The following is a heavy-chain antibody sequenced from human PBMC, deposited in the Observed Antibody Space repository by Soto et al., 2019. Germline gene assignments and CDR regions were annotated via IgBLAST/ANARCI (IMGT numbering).Heavy chain of an antibody. CDR1: GGSISSYY. J-gene: IGHJ3*02. Sequence: SETLSLTCTVSGGSISSYYWSWIRQPPGKGLEWIGYIYYSGSTNYNPSLKSRVTISVDTSKNQFSLKLSSVTAADTAVYYCASITGTTDAFDIWGQGTMVTVSS. V-gene: IGHV4-59*01. CDR3: ASITGTTDAFDI. CDR2: IYYSGST. D-gene: IGHD1-7*01.